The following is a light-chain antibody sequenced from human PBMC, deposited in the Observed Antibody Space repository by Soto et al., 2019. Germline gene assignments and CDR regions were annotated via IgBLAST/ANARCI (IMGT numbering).Light chain of an antibody. J-gene: IGLJ3*02. CDR3: ISYTSSSTWV. Sequence: ALTQPASVSVSPGQSITISCTGTSSDVGGYNYVSWYQQHPGKAPKLMIYEVSNRPSGVSDRFSGSRSGNTASLTISGLQAEDESDYYCISYTSSSTWVFGGGTKVTVL. CDR2: EVS. CDR1: SSDVGGYNY. V-gene: IGLV2-14*01.